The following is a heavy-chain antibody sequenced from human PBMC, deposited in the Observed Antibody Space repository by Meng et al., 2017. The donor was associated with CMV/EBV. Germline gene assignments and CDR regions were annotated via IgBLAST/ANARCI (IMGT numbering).Heavy chain of an antibody. J-gene: IGHJ5*02. CDR2: IYYSGST. CDR1: GGSISSGDYY. D-gene: IGHD2-15*01. Sequence: LTASGQGLVQPSQPLSLTCPVSGGSISSGDYYRSWIRQPPGKGLEWIGYIYYSGSTYYNPSLKSRVTISVDTSKNQFSLKLSSVTAADTAVYYCARVYCSGGSCYGNWFDPWGQGTLVTVSS. CDR3: ARVYCSGGSCYGNWFDP. V-gene: IGHV4-30-4*08.